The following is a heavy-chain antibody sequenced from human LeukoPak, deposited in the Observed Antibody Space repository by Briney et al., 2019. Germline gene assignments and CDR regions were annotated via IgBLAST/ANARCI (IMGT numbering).Heavy chain of an antibody. CDR1: GFTFSSYA. CDR2: ISYDGSNK. J-gene: IGHJ4*02. Sequence: GGSLRLSCAASGFTFSSYAMHWVRQAPGKGLEWVAVISYDGSNKYYADSVKGRFTISRDNSKSTLYLQMNSLRAEDTAVYYCARDYSADSSGWKWEPPGYWGQGTLVTVSS. V-gene: IGHV3-30-3*01. D-gene: IGHD6-19*01. CDR3: ARDYSADSSGWKWEPPGY.